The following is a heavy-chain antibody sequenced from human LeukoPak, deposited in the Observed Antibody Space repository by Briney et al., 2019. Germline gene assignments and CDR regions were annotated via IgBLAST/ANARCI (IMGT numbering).Heavy chain of an antibody. D-gene: IGHD2-2*01. V-gene: IGHV3-30*18. CDR1: GFTFSSYG. Sequence: GRSLRLSCAASGFTFSSYGMHWVRQAPGKGLGWVAVISYDGSNKYYADSVKGRFTISRDNSKNTLYLQMNSLRAEDTAVYYCAKDHTPSEYFVVVPAASWGQGTLVTVSS. CDR2: ISYDGSNK. CDR3: AKDHTPSEYFVVVPAAS. J-gene: IGHJ4*02.